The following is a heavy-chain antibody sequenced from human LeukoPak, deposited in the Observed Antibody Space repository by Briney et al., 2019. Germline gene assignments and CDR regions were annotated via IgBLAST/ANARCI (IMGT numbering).Heavy chain of an antibody. CDR3: AREELNITTDSSRGLAWFDP. J-gene: IGHJ5*02. CDR1: GYTFTGYY. V-gene: IGHV1-46*01. Sequence: ASVKVSCKASGYTFTGYYMHWVRQAPGQGLEWMGIINPSGGSTSYAQKFQGRVTMTRDTSTSTVYMELSSLRSEDTAVYYCAREELNITTDSSRGLAWFDPWGQGTLVTVSS. CDR2: INPSGGST. D-gene: IGHD6-13*01.